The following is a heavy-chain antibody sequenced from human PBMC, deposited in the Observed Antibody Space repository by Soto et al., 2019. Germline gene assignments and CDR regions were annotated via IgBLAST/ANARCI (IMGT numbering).Heavy chain of an antibody. CDR3: TKVVPNDCSNISCRLFDW. D-gene: IGHD2-2*01. Sequence: PVGSLRLSCAASGFTFSSYAMSWVRQAPGKGLEWVSTISGSGVSTYYAYSVKGRFTISRDNSKNTLSLQMNSLRVEDTGVYYCTKVVPNDCSNISCRLFDWWGQGTLVTVSS. CDR2: ISGSGVST. V-gene: IGHV3-23*01. J-gene: IGHJ4*02. CDR1: GFTFSSYA.